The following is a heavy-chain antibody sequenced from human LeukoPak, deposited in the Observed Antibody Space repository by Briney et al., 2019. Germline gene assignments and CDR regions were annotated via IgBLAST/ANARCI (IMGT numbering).Heavy chain of an antibody. V-gene: IGHV4-59*08. J-gene: IGHJ4*02. D-gene: IGHD6-13*01. Sequence: PSETLSLTCTVSGGSISSYYWSWIRQPPGKGLEWIGYIYYSGSTNYNPSLMSRVTISVDTSKNQFSLKLSSVTAADTAVYYCAGQGVAAAGTSRFDYRGQGTLVTVSS. CDR2: IYYSGST. CDR3: AGQGVAAAGTSRFDY. CDR1: GGSISSYY.